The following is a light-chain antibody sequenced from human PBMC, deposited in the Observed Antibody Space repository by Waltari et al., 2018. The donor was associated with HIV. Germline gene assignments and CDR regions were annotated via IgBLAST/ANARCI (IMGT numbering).Light chain of an antibody. V-gene: IGLV2-11*01. CDR1: SSAVGDYNY. Sequence: QSALPPPRSVAGSPGQSVTIPCTGTSSAVGDYNYVTWYQQHPGKAPNVIIYDVTKRPSGVPDRFSGSKSGNTASLTISGLQAEDEADYYCCSYTGTYTLLFGGGTKLTVL. CDR2: DVT. J-gene: IGLJ3*02. CDR3: CSYTGTYTLL.